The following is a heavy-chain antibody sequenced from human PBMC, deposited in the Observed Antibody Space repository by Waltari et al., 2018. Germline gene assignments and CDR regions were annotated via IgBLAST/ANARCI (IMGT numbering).Heavy chain of an antibody. V-gene: IGHV1-46*01. J-gene: IGHJ4*02. CDR3: ARVMEGEEMATTSFDY. CDR1: GYTFTSYY. D-gene: IGHD1-1*01. CDR2: INPSGGST. Sequence: QVQLVQSGAEVKKPGASVKVSCKASGYTFTSYYMHWVRQAPGQGLEWMGIINPSGGSTSYAQKFQGRVTMTRDTSTRTVYMELSSLRSEDTAVYYCARVMEGEEMATTSFDYWGQGTLVTVSS.